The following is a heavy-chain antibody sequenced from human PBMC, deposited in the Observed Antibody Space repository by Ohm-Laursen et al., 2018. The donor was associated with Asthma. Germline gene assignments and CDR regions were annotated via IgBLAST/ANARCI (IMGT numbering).Heavy chain of an antibody. Sequence: SLRLSCSASGFTFRSYAMHWVRQALGKGLEWVAVGGSYYDGGLKYYADSVNGRFTVSRDDSKNTLYLLLNSLRADDTAVYYCATWTGNYPLDVWGQGTKVTVSS. J-gene: IGHJ6*02. V-gene: IGHV3-30-3*01. CDR3: ATWTGNYPLDV. CDR2: GGSYYDGGLK. CDR1: GFTFRSYA. D-gene: IGHD3/OR15-3a*01.